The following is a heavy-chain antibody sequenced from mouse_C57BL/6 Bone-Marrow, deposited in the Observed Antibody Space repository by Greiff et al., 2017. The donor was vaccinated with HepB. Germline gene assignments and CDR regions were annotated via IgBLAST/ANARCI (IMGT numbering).Heavy chain of an antibody. V-gene: IGHV5-4*01. D-gene: IGHD2-2*01. Sequence: DVQLQESGGGLVKPGGSLKLSCAASGFTFSSYAMSWVRQTPEKRLEWVATISDGGSYTYYPDNVKGRFTISRDNAKNNLYLQMSHLKSEDTAMYYCARAGYPYFDYWGQGTTLTVSS. J-gene: IGHJ2*01. CDR2: ISDGGSYT. CDR3: ARAGYPYFDY. CDR1: GFTFSSYA.